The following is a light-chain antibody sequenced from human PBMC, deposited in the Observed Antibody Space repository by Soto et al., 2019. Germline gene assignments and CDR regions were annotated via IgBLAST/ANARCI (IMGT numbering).Light chain of an antibody. CDR3: QQYYDTRT. J-gene: IGKJ2*01. V-gene: IGKV4-1*01. Sequence: DIVMTQSPDSLAVSLGERATINCKSSQSVLYSSNNKNYLAWYQQKPGQPPKLLIHWASTRESGVPDRFSGSGSGTDFTLTISSRQAEYVAVYYCQQYYDTRTFGQGTKLEI. CDR1: QSVLYSSNNKNY. CDR2: WAS.